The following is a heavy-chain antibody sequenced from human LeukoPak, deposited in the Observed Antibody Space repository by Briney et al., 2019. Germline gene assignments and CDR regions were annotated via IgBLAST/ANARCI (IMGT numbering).Heavy chain of an antibody. CDR3: ARDRGGVAARRREGYYYYYGMDV. CDR1: GFTFSSYS. CDR2: ISSSSSYI. J-gene: IGHJ6*02. Sequence: PGGSLRPSCAASGFTFSSYSMNWVRQAPGKGLEWVSSISSSSSYIYYADSVKGRFTISRDNAKNSLYLQMNSLRAEDTAVYYCARDRGGVAARRREGYYYYYGMDVWGQGTTVTVSS. V-gene: IGHV3-21*01. D-gene: IGHD6-6*01.